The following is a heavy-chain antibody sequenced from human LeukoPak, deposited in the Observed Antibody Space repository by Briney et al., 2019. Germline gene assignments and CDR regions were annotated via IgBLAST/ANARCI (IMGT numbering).Heavy chain of an antibody. J-gene: IGHJ5*02. V-gene: IGHV3-11*04. D-gene: IGHD3-3*01. CDR1: GFTFSDYY. Sequence: PGGSLRLSCAASGFTFSDYYMSWIRQAPGKGLEWVSYVSSSGSTMYYADSVKGRFTISRDNAKNSLYLQMDSLRAEDTAVYYCARGGGGYDFWSGSSNWFDPWGQGTLVTVSS. CDR3: ARGGGGYDFWSGSSNWFDP. CDR2: VSSSGSTM.